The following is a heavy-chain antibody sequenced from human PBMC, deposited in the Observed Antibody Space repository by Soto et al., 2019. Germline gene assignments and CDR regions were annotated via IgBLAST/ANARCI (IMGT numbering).Heavy chain of an antibody. D-gene: IGHD3-3*01. J-gene: IGHJ6*02. V-gene: IGHV3-30*04. CDR1: GFTFSSYP. CDR3: GKEGVAEKYYYYGMDV. CDR2: ISSDGNDK. Sequence: QVQLVESGGGVVQPGRSLRLSCVASGFTFSSYPIHWVRQAPGKGLEWVTTISSDGNDKYYSDSVKGRFTTSRDNSKNTVYLQMNNLGVEETAVYYCGKEGVAEKYYYYGMDVWGQGSTVNVSS.